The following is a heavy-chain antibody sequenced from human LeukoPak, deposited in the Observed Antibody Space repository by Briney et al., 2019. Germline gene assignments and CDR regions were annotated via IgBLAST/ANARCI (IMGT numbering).Heavy chain of an antibody. J-gene: IGHJ4*02. CDR1: GGSISSSSFF. CDR3: AKLTCSSTFCPLDY. CDR2: VSCSGTT. V-gene: IGHV4-39*01. D-gene: IGHD2-2*01. Sequence: SETLSLTCTVSGGSISSSSFFWAWIRQPPGKGLKWIGTVSCSGTTYYSPSLKSRVSISVDTSKNQFSLRLTSVTAADTALYYCAKLTCSSTFCPLDYWGQGTLVTVSS.